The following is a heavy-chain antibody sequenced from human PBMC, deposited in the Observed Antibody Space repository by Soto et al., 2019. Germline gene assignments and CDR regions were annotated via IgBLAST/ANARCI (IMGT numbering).Heavy chain of an antibody. CDR1: GGSISSGDYY. D-gene: IGHD3-10*01. CDR3: ARGGLLGREYYYYGMDV. Sequence: SETLSLTCTVSGGSISSGDYYWSWIRQPPGKGLEWIGYIYYSESTYYNQSLKSRVTISVDTSKNQFSLKLSSVTAADTAVYYCARGGLLGREYYYYGMDVWGQGTTVTVSS. J-gene: IGHJ6*02. V-gene: IGHV4-30-4*01. CDR2: IYYSEST.